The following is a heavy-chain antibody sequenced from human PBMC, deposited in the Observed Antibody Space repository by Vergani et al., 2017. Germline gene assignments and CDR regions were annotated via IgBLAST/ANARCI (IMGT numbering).Heavy chain of an antibody. CDR1: GGSISSGSYY. D-gene: IGHD6-13*01. J-gene: IGHJ6*02. CDR3: ARDPLYSTTWPFLLLDMDV. V-gene: IGHV4-61*02. CDR2: FYTGGGT. Sequence: QVQLQESGPGLVRPSQTLSLTCTVSGGSISSGSYYWSWFRQPAGKGLEWIGRFYTGGGTSYNPSLKSRVTISVDTSKNQFSLQLSSVTAADTAVYYSARDPLYSTTWPFLLLDMDVWGQGTTVTVSS.